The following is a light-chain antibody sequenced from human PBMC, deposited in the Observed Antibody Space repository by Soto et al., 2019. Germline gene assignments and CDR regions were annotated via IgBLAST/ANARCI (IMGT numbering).Light chain of an antibody. V-gene: IGKV3-20*01. CDR2: RGS. J-gene: IGKJ1*01. CDR3: QDYGTSAPWT. Sequence: EVVLTQSPGTLSLSPGERATLSCRASQNIRGNELAWYQQKPGQAPRLLIYRGSSRATGIPDRFSGRGSGTDFTLTIARLEPADFAVYYCQDYGTSAPWTFGKGTKVEIK. CDR1: QNIRGNE.